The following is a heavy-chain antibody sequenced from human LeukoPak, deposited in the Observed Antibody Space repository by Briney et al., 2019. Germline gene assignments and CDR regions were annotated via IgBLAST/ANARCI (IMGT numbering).Heavy chain of an antibody. J-gene: IGHJ4*02. CDR1: GFTFSSYA. Sequence: GGSLRLSCAASGFTFSSYAMSWVRQAPGKGLEWVSAISGSGGNTYYADSVKGRFTISRDNSKNTLYLQVNSLRAEDTAVYYCAKGYYDYVWGSYYFDYWGQGTLVTVSS. CDR2: ISGSGGNT. D-gene: IGHD3-16*01. CDR3: AKGYYDYVWGSYYFDY. V-gene: IGHV3-23*01.